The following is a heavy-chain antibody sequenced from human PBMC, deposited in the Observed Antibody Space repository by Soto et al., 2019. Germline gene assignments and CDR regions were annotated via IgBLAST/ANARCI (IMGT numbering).Heavy chain of an antibody. D-gene: IGHD6-19*01. CDR1: GGTFSSYA. CDR3: ARVYSGGLTLRTYFDS. J-gene: IGHJ4*02. CDR2: NIPIFGTA. Sequence: SVKVSSKASGGTFSSYATSWVRQAPGQGLEWMGGNIPIFGTANYAQKFQGRVTITADESTSTAYMELSSLRSEDTVLYYCARVYSGGLTLRTYFDSWGEGPLITVSS. V-gene: IGHV1-69*13.